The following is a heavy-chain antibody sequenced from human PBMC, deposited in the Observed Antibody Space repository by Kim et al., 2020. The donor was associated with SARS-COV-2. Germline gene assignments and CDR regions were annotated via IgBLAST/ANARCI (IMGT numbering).Heavy chain of an antibody. D-gene: IGHD3-10*01. Sequence: GGSLRLSCVASGFTFNIYWMHWVRQTPGKGLVWVSRINSDGSSRSYADSVNGRFTISRDNTKNTLYLQMNSLRAEDTAVYYCTRDSYYYDSGSYYYHGMDVWGQGTTVTVSS. CDR2: INSDGSSR. V-gene: IGHV3-74*01. CDR3: TRDSYYYDSGSYYYHGMDV. CDR1: GFTFNIYW. J-gene: IGHJ6*02.